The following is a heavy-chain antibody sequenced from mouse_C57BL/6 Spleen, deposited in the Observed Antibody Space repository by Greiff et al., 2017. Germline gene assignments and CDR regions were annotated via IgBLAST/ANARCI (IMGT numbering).Heavy chain of an antibody. V-gene: IGHV5-9-1*02. CDR2: ISSGGDYI. CDR3: TRVITTVVARGYFDV. D-gene: IGHD1-1*01. Sequence: EVKVVESGEGLVKPGGSLKLSCAASGFTFSSYAMPWVRQTPEKRLEWVAYISSGGDYIYYADTVKGRFTISRDDAPNTLYLQMSSLKSEDTAMYYCTRVITTVVARGYFDVWGTGTTVTVSS. CDR1: GFTFSSYA. J-gene: IGHJ1*03.